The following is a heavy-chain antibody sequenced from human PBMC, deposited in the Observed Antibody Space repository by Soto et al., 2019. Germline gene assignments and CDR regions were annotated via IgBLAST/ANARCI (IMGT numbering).Heavy chain of an antibody. CDR2: IYTSGST. J-gene: IGHJ3*02. Sequence: SETLSLTCTVSGGSISGYYWSWIRQPAGKGLEWIGRIYTSGSTNYNPSLKSRVTMSVDTSKNQFSLKLSSVTAADTAVYYCAGGDYDFWSGYWQVAFDIWGQGTMVTVSS. CDR1: GGSISGYY. V-gene: IGHV4-4*07. D-gene: IGHD3-3*01. CDR3: AGGDYDFWSGYWQVAFDI.